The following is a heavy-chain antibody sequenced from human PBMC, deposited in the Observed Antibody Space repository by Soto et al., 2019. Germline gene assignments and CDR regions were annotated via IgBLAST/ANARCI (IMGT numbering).Heavy chain of an antibody. Sequence: PGGSLRLSCAASGFTFSSYDMHWGRQATGKGLEWVSAIGTAGDTYYPGSVKGRFTISRENAKNSLYLQMNSLRAGDTAVYYCARGAERSYFDPWGQGTLVTVSS. J-gene: IGHJ5*02. CDR1: GFTFSSYD. D-gene: IGHD3-10*01. V-gene: IGHV3-13*01. CDR2: IGTAGDT. CDR3: ARGAERSYFDP.